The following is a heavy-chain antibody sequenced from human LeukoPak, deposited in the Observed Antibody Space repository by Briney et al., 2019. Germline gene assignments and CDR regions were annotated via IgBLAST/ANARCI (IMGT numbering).Heavy chain of an antibody. CDR2: INTYNGNT. CDR1: GYTFINYG. CDR3: ARRYYDILTGTYYFDY. J-gene: IGHJ4*02. V-gene: IGHV1-18*01. D-gene: IGHD3-9*01. Sequence: ASVKVSCKASGYTFINYGVNWLRQAPGQGLEWMGWINTYNGNTNHAHKFQGRVTMTTDTSTSTAYMELRSLRSDDTAVYYCARRYYDILTGTYYFDYWGQGTLVTVSS.